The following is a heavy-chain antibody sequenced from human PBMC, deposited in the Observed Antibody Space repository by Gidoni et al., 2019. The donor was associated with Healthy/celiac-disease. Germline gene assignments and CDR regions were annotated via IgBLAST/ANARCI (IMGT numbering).Heavy chain of an antibody. CDR3: AKDWGVNYYYYGMDV. CDR2: ISGSGGST. Sequence: EVQLVESGGGLVQPGGSLRLSCAASGFPFSSYAMSWVRQAPGKGLGWVSAISGSGGSTYYADSVKGRFTISRDNSKNTLYLQMNSLRAEDTAVYYCAKDWGVNYYYYGMDVWGQGTTVTVSS. CDR1: GFPFSSYA. D-gene: IGHD3-10*01. J-gene: IGHJ6*02. V-gene: IGHV3-23*04.